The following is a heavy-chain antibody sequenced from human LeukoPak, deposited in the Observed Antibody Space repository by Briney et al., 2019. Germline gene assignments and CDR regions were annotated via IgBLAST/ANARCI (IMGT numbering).Heavy chain of an antibody. CDR2: ISRSSDYM. CDR3: ARADCGGYCPPYYYYMDV. CDR1: GFTFSTYR. J-gene: IGHJ6*03. Sequence: GGSLRLSCVASGFTFSTYRLNWVRQAPGKGLECVSSISRSSDYMYYANSVKGRFTISRDNAKNSLYLQMNSLRAEDTAVYYCARADCGGYCPPYYYYMDVWGKWTTVTVAS. D-gene: IGHD2-21*01. V-gene: IGHV3-21*01.